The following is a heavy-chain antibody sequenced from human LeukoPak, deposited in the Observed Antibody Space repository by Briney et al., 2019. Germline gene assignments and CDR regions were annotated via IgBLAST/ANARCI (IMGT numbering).Heavy chain of an antibody. CDR2: ISWNSATI. J-gene: IGHJ6*03. D-gene: IGHD2/OR15-2a*01. V-gene: IGHV3-9*01. Sequence: GGSLRLSCAASGFTFDTYAMHWVRQGPGEGLEWVSGISWNSATIVYADSVKGRFTISRDNAKNLLYLQMNSLRSEDTALYYCAKDAYGGATFFYYMDVWGKGTTVTVSS. CDR1: GFTFDTYA. CDR3: AKDAYGGATFFYYMDV.